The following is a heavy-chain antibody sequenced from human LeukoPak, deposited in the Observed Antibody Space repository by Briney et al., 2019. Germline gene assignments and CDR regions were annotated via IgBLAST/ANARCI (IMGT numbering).Heavy chain of an antibody. Sequence: ASVKISCKASGYIFTSYYMHWVRQAPGQGLEWMGVINPSGGGATYAQKFQGRVTMSRDTSTSTMYMELTSLRSGDTAMYYCARDIVGRDTDAENFQHWGQGTLVTVSS. D-gene: IGHD3-16*02. J-gene: IGHJ1*01. CDR2: INPSGGGA. CDR3: ARDIVGRDTDAENFQH. V-gene: IGHV1-46*01. CDR1: GYIFTSYY.